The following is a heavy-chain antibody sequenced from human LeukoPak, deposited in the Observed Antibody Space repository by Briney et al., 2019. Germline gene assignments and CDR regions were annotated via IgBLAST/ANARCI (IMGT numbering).Heavy chain of an antibody. CDR2: ISAYNGNT. CDR1: GYTFTSYG. V-gene: IGHV1-18*01. Sequence: VASVKVSCKASGYTFTSYGISWVRQAPGQGLEWMGWISAYNGNTNYAQKLQGRVTMTTDTSTSTAYMELRSLRSDDTAVYYCARQPPVVPAAKVVVAARNWFDPWGQGTLVTVSS. CDR3: ARQPPVVPAAKVVVAARNWFDP. J-gene: IGHJ5*02. D-gene: IGHD2-2*01.